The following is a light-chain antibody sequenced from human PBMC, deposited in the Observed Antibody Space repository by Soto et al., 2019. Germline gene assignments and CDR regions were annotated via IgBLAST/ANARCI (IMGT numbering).Light chain of an antibody. V-gene: IGLV2-11*01. CDR1: SSDVGGYNY. CDR2: DVS. Sequence: QSVLTQPRSVSGSPGQSVTISCTGTSSDVGGYNYVSWYQQHPGKAPKLMIYDVSTRPSGVPDRFSGSKSGDTASLTISGLQAEDEAAYYCCSYAGSYTWVFGGGTKVTV. CDR3: CSYAGSYTWV. J-gene: IGLJ3*02.